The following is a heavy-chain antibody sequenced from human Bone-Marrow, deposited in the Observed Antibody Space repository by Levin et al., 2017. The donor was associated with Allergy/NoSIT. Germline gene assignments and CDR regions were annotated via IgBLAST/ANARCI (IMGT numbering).Heavy chain of an antibody. CDR3: ASPSSSWLDY. V-gene: IGHV3-66*01. CDR1: GFTVSSNY. CDR2: IYSGGDT. Sequence: PGGSLRLSCAASGFTVSSNYMSWVRQAPGKGLEWVSLIYSGGDTHYADSVKGRFTISRDNSKNTLYLQMNSLRAEDTAVYYCASPSSSWLDYWGQGTLVTVSS. D-gene: IGHD6-13*01. J-gene: IGHJ4*02.